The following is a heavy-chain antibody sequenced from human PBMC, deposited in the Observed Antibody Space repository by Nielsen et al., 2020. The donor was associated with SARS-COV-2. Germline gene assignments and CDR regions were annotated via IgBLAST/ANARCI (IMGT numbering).Heavy chain of an antibody. D-gene: IGHD5-12*01. Sequence: ASVKVSCKASGYTFTSYDINWVRQATAQGLEWMGWMNPNSGNTGYAQKFQGRVTMTRNTSISTAYMELSSLRSEDTAVYYCARAAGYSGYDYSYWGQGTLVTVSS. V-gene: IGHV1-8*01. J-gene: IGHJ4*02. CDR3: ARAAGYSGYDYSY. CDR1: GYTFTSYD. CDR2: MNPNSGNT.